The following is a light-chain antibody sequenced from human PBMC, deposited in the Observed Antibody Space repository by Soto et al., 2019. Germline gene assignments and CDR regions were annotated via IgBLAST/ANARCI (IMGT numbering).Light chain of an antibody. CDR1: QTVSSN. J-gene: IGKJ4*01. CDR2: GVS. V-gene: IGKV3-15*01. CDR3: LQHKSYPLT. Sequence: ASQTVSSNLAWYQQQPGQAPRLLIYGVSTRATGVPARFSGSGSGTEFTLTISSLQPEDFATYYCLQHKSYPLTFGGGTKVDIK.